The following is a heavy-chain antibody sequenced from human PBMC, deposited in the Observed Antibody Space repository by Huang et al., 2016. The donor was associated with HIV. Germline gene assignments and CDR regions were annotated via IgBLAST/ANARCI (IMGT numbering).Heavy chain of an antibody. CDR1: GVTFSRYA. V-gene: IGHV3-23*01. Sequence: EVQLLESGGGLVRPGGSLSLSCAASGVTFSRYAMSWVRQAPGKGLEWVSVISSNGETSDYTDSVKGRFTISRDNSKNTVSMQMHSLRVEDTAVYYCAKGRATILDRLDSWGQGTLVTVSS. CDR2: ISSNGETS. CDR3: AKGRATILDRLDS. J-gene: IGHJ4*02. D-gene: IGHD3-3*01.